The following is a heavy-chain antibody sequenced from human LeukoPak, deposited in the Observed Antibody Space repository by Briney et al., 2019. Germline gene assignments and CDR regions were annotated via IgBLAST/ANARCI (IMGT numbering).Heavy chain of an antibody. CDR1: GYTFTGYY. V-gene: IGHV1-2*02. CDR2: INPNSGGT. D-gene: IGHD5-18*01. J-gene: IGHJ4*02. CDR3: ARGTAEGYTYGRYYFDY. Sequence: ASVKVSCKASGYTFTGYYMHWVRRAPGQGLEWMGWINPNSGGTNYAQKFQGRVTMTRDTSITTAYMELRRLRSDDTAVYYCARGTAEGYTYGRYYFDYWGQGTLVTVSS.